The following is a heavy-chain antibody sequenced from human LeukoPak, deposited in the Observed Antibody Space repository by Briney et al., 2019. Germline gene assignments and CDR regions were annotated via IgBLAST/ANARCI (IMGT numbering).Heavy chain of an antibody. CDR2: IYYSGST. V-gene: IGHV4-39*07. J-gene: IGHJ4*02. CDR1: GGSISSSSYY. Sequence: SETLSLTCTVSGGSISSSSYYWGWLRQPPGKGLEWIGSIYYSGSTYYNPSLKSRVTISVDTSKNQFSLKLSSVTAAETAVYYCARAVVAGYFDYWGQGTLVTVSS. CDR3: ARAVVAGYFDY. D-gene: IGHD6-19*01.